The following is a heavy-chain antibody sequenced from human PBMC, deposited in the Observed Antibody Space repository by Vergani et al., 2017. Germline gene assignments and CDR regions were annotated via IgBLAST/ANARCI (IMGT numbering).Heavy chain of an antibody. CDR3: ASRDITIFGVVIIRGYYYYGMDV. CDR1: GGTFSSYA. D-gene: IGHD3-3*01. Sequence: QVQLVQSGAEVKKPGSSVKVSCKASGGTFSSYAISWVRQAPGQGLEWMGGIIPIFGTANYAQKFQGRVKITADESTSTAYMELSSLRSEDTAVYYCASRDITIFGVVIIRGYYYYGMDVWGQGTTVTVSS. CDR2: IIPIFGTA. J-gene: IGHJ6*02. V-gene: IGHV1-69*01.